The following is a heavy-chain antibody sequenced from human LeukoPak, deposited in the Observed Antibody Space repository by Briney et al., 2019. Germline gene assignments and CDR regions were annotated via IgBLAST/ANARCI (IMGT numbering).Heavy chain of an antibody. CDR2: IYYSGST. CDR3: ARTLNPPHYYGSGTPSYYFDY. D-gene: IGHD3-10*01. V-gene: IGHV4-31*03. Sequence: PSETLSLTCTVSGGTISSGGYYWSWIRQHPGKGLEWIGYIYYSGSTYYNPSLKSRVTISVGTSKNQFSLKLSSVTAADTAVYYCARTLNPPHYYGSGTPSYYFDYWGQGTLVTVSS. J-gene: IGHJ4*02. CDR1: GGTISSGGYY.